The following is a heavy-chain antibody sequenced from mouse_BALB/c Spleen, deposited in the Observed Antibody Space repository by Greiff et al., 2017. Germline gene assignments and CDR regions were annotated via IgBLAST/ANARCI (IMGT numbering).Heavy chain of an antibody. J-gene: IGHJ4*01. Sequence: QVQLQQSGAELARPGASVKLSCKASGYTFTSYWMQWVKQRPGQGLEWIGAIYPGDGDTRYTQKFKGKATLTADKSSSTAYMQLSSLASEDSAVYYCARVSYRYDDYYAMDYWGQGTSVTVSS. CDR1: GYTFTSYW. V-gene: IGHV1-87*01. CDR2: IYPGDGDT. D-gene: IGHD2-14*01. CDR3: ARVSYRYDDYYAMDY.